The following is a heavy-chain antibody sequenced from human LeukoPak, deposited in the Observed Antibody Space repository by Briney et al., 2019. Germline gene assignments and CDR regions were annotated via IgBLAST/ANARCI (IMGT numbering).Heavy chain of an antibody. J-gene: IGHJ6*02. CDR1: GFTFSDYY. D-gene: IGHD1-26*01. Sequence: GGSLRLSCAASGFTFSDYYMSWIRQAPGKGLEWVSFINSGGNSIYYVDSVKGRFTISRDNAKNSLYLQMSSLRAEDTAVYYCASNLAANYHFYYGIDVWGQGTTVTVSS. V-gene: IGHV3-11*01. CDR3: ASNLAANYHFYYGIDV. CDR2: INSGGNSI.